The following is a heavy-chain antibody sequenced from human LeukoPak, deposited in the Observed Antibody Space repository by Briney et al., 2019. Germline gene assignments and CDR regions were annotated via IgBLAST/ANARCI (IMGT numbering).Heavy chain of an antibody. J-gene: IGHJ5*02. CDR1: GGSFSGYY. D-gene: IGHD2-15*01. CDR3: ARMFVLFTAGFDP. Sequence: SETLSLTCAVYGGSFSGYYWSWIRQPPGKGLEWIGEINHSGSTNYNPSLKSRVTISVDTSKNQFSLKLSSVTAADTAVYYCARMFVLFTAGFDPWGQGTLVTVSS. CDR2: INHSGST. V-gene: IGHV4-34*01.